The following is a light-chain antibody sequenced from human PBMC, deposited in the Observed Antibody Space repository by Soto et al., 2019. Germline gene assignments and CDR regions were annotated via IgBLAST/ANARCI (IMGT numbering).Light chain of an antibody. J-gene: IGKJ5*01. CDR2: GAS. CDR3: QQYDSSPRIT. Sequence: EIELTQSPGTLSLSPGERATLSCRASQSVRSTYLAWYQQKPGQAPRLLIFGASSRATGIPDRFTSSGSGTAFTLNISILEPEDFAVYYCQQYDSSPRITFGQGTRLEIK. CDR1: QSVRSTY. V-gene: IGKV3-20*01.